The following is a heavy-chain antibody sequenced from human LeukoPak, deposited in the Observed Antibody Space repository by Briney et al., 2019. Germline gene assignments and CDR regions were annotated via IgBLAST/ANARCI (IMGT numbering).Heavy chain of an antibody. CDR2: INPNSGDT. Sequence: ASVKVSCKASGYTFTDYYIHWVRQAPGQGLEWMGWINPNSGDTNYAQKFRGRVTMARDASISAAYMELSSLISDDTAVYYCASEASSIVGPTTLAYFDYWGQRTLVTVSS. J-gene: IGHJ4*02. V-gene: IGHV1-2*02. D-gene: IGHD1-26*01. CDR1: GYTFTDYY. CDR3: ASEASSIVGPTTLAYFDY.